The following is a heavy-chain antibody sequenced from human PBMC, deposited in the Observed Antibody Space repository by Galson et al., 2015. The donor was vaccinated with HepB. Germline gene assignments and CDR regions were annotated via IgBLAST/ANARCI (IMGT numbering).Heavy chain of an antibody. D-gene: IGHD2-2*01. V-gene: IGHV1-24*01. CDR1: GYIFTELS. CDR2: FDPEEGET. J-gene: IGHJ6*02. Sequence: SVKVSCKVSGYIFTELSMHWVRQAPGKGLEWMGGFDPEEGETIYAQKFQGRVTMTEDTSTSTLYMELSSLRSEDTAVYYCAREVVPAAYYGMDVWGQGTTVTVSS. CDR3: AREVVPAAYYGMDV.